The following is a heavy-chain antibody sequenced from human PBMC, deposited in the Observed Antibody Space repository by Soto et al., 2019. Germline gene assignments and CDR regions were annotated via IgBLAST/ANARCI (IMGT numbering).Heavy chain of an antibody. CDR3: ARDKNRIFDY. D-gene: IGHD2-15*01. CDR2: IYHSGST. Sequence: NPLVTLSLTCAVSGGSISSGGYSWSWIRQPPGKGLEWIGYIYHSGSTYYNPSLKSRVTISVDRSKNQFSLKLSSVTAADTAVYYCARDKNRIFDYWGQGTLVTVSS. J-gene: IGHJ4*02. V-gene: IGHV4-30-2*01. CDR1: GGSISSGGYS.